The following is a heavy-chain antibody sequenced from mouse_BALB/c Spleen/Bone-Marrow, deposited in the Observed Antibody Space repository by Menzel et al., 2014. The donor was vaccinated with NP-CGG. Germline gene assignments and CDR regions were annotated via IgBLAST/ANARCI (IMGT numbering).Heavy chain of an antibody. Sequence: EVNVVESGGGLVQPGGSRKLSCAASGFTFSSFGMHWVRQAPEKGLEWVAYISSGSSTIFYAGTVKGRFTVSRDNPKNTLFLQMTSLRSEDTAMYYCTRGGNWDDFDYWGQGTTLTVSS. J-gene: IGHJ2*01. D-gene: IGHD4-1*01. CDR1: GFTFSSFG. V-gene: IGHV5-17*02. CDR2: ISSGSSTI. CDR3: TRGGNWDDFDY.